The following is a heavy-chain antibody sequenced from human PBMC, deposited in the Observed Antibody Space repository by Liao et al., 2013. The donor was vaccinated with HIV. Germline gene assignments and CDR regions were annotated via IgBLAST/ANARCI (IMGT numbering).Heavy chain of an antibody. CDR1: GGSFPDYY. Sequence: QVNLQQWGTGLLKPSETLSLTCAVYGGSFPDYYWTWIRQSPGRGLEWLGESNHSGSTNYNPSLKSLFTISVDTSKNHFSLKLISVTAADTAVYYCARVGPNYSYGYPLQNSDYWGQGTLVTVSS. CDR3: ARVGPNYSYGYPLQNSDY. V-gene: IGHV4-34*01. J-gene: IGHJ4*02. D-gene: IGHD5-18*01. CDR2: SNHSGST.